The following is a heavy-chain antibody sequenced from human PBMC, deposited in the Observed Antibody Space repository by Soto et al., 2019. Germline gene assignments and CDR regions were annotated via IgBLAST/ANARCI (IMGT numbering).Heavy chain of an antibody. CDR3: ARDWNGDKEFDL. CDR1: GITATNGH. Sequence: DVQLVKSGGGLIQPGGSLRLSCAASGITATNGHMSWVRQAPGKGLEWVSGIYSDDNTYYADSVKGRFTISRDTSKNTVYHQRNRLRAEDTAVYYCARDWNGDKEFDLWDQGSLVNASS. J-gene: IGHJ4*02. V-gene: IGHV3-53*01. D-gene: IGHD4-17*01. CDR2: IYSDDNT.